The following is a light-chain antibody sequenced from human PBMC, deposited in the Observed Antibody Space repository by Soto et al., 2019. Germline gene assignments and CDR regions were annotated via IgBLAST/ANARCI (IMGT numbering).Light chain of an antibody. V-gene: IGLV1-44*01. CDR2: NNY. CDR3: AAWDDSLSGHVV. J-gene: IGLJ2*01. CDR1: SSNIGRNT. Sequence: QSVLTQPPSASGTPGQRVTISCAGSSSNIGRNTVNWYHQLPGAAPRLLIYNNYQRPSGVPDRFSGSKSGTSASLAISGLQSEDEADYYNAAWDDSLSGHVVFGGGTKLTVL.